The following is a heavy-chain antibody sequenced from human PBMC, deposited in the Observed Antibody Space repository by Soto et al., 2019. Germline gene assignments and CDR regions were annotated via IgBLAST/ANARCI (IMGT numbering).Heavy chain of an antibody. V-gene: IGHV3-48*02. CDR2: ISSSSSTI. D-gene: IGHD1-26*01. J-gene: IGHJ5*02. CDR1: GCPFSSYS. Sequence: GGSLRLSSAASGCPFSSYSMNWVRQAPGKGLEWVSYISSSSSTIYYADSVKGRFTISRDNAKNSLYLQMNSLRDEDTAVYYCAREGGSLNWFVPWGHGTLVTVSS. CDR3: AREGGSLNWFVP.